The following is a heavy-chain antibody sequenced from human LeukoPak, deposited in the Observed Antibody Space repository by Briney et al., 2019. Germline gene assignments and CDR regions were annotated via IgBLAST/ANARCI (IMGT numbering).Heavy chain of an antibody. V-gene: IGHV1-69*05. CDR3: ARVDSRSDAFDI. Sequence: SVKVSCKASVCSFSSYAISWVRQAPGQGLEWMGGIIPIFGTANYAQKFQGRVTITTDESTSTAYMELSSLRSEDTAVYYCARVDSRSDAFDIWGQGTMVTVSS. CDR2: IIPIFGTA. CDR1: VCSFSSYA. J-gene: IGHJ3*02.